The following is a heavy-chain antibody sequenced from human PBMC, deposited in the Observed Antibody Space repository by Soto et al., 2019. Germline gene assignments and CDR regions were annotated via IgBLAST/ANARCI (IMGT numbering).Heavy chain of an antibody. CDR3: ARGRYGDY. CDR1: GYTFTSYG. J-gene: IGHJ4*02. V-gene: IGHV1-18*01. CDR2: ISAHNGNT. Sequence: QVHLVQSGAEVKKPGASVKVSCKGSGYTFTSYGITWVRQAPGQGLEWMGWISAHNGNTTYAQKPQGRVTVTRATSTSTAYMELRSLRSDDTAGYYCARGRYGDYWGQGALVTVSS. D-gene: IGHD1-1*01.